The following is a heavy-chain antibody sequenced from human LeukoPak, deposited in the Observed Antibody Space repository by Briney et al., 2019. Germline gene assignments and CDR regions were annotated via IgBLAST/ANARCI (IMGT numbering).Heavy chain of an antibody. CDR2: VYPGDSHT. J-gene: IGHJ1*01. CDR1: GYLFITYW. D-gene: IGHD6-13*01. Sequence: RGESLKISCQASGYLFITYWVGWVRQKPGKGLEWMGVVYPGDSHTRYSPSSQAQASISADKSINTAYLQWSSLKASDTAMYYCVRLSGDSWANTEHFQHWGQGTLVIVSS. V-gene: IGHV5-51*01. CDR3: VRLSGDSWANTEHFQH.